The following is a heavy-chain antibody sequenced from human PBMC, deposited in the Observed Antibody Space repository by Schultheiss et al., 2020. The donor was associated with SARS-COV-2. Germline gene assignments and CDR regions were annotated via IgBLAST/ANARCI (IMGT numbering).Heavy chain of an antibody. Sequence: GGSLRLSCAASGFTFSSYAMHWVRQAPGKGLEYVSAISSNGGSTYYANSVKGRFTISRDNSKNTLYLQMNSLRAEDTAVYYCARDHYGDYVFDYWGQGTLVTVSS. CDR2: ISSNGGST. V-gene: IGHV3-64*01. D-gene: IGHD4-17*01. CDR1: GFTFSSYA. CDR3: ARDHYGDYVFDY. J-gene: IGHJ4*02.